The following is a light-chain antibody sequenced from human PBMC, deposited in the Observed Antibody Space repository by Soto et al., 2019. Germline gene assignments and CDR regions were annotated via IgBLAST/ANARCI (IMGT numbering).Light chain of an antibody. Sequence: DLQMTQSPSSLSASVGDRVTITCQASQDISNYLNWYQQKPGKAPKLLIYDASSLEAGVPSGFSGSGSGTDFTFTISSLQPEDIATYFCQQYHNVPYTFGQGTKLEIK. CDR2: DAS. V-gene: IGKV1-33*01. CDR1: QDISNY. CDR3: QQYHNVPYT. J-gene: IGKJ2*01.